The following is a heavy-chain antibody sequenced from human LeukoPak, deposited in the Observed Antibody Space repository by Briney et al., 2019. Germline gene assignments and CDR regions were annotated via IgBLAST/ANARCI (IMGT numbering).Heavy chain of an antibody. CDR3: ARESGYSYGYELDYYYGMDV. J-gene: IGHJ6*02. CDR1: GYTLTSYY. Sequence: ASVKVSCKASGYTLTSYYMHWVRQAPGQGLEWMGIINPSGGSTSYAQKFQGRVTMTRDTSTSTVYMELSSLRSEDTAVYYCARESGYSYGYELDYYYGMDVWGQGTTVTVSS. D-gene: IGHD5-18*01. V-gene: IGHV1-46*01. CDR2: INPSGGST.